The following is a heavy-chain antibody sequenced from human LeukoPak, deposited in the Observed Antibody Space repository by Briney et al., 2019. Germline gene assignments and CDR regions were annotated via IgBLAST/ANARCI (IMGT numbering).Heavy chain of an antibody. Sequence: SETLSLTCTVSGGSISSSSYYWGWIRQPPGKGLEWIGSIYYSGSTYYNPSLKSRVTISVDTSKNQFSLKLSSVTAADTAVYYCAGEGSRFCCGDYWGDFEDWGQGTVITVSS. CDR3: AGEGSRFCCGDYWGDFED. D-gene: IGHD2-21*01. CDR1: GGSISSSSYY. V-gene: IGHV4-39*07. J-gene: IGHJ4*02. CDR2: IYYSGST.